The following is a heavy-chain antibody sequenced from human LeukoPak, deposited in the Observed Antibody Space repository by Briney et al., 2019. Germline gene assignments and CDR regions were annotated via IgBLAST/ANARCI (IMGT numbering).Heavy chain of an antibody. CDR2: IKQDGSEK. Sequence: GGSLRLSCAASGFTFSSYWMSWVRQAPGKGLEWVANIKQDGSEKYYVDSVKGRFTISRDNAKNSLYLQMNSRRAEDTAVYYCARVTTVTTSDFDYWGQGTLVTVSS. CDR3: ARVTTVTTSDFDY. V-gene: IGHV3-7*04. J-gene: IGHJ4*02. D-gene: IGHD4-17*01. CDR1: GFTFSSYW.